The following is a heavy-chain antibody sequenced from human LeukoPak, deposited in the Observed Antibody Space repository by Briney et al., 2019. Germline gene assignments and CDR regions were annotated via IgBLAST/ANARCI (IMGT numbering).Heavy chain of an antibody. J-gene: IGHJ6*03. CDR2: IYYSGTT. CDR3: ARVAYSTPGYYYMDV. CDR1: GGSINSYC. V-gene: IGHV4-59*01. D-gene: IGHD4-11*01. Sequence: PSETLSLTCTVSGGSINSYCWSWIRQPPGKGLEWIGYIYYSGTTIYNPALKSRVTISVGTSRSQFSLKLSFETTADTALYYCARVAYSTPGYYYMDVWGKGTTVTV.